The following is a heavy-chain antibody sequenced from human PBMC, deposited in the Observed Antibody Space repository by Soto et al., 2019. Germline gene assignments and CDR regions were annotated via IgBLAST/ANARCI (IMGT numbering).Heavy chain of an antibody. V-gene: IGHV3-48*01. J-gene: IGHJ4*02. CDR3: VRDADKVPSGQDMVHGDY. CDR2: IPTSSIPT. CDR1: GFSFSSYS. Sequence: DVQQVDSGGGLVQPGGSLRLSCAASGFSFSSYSMNWVRQAPGKGLEWLSYIPTSSIPTYYADSVKGRFTISRDNAKNSLYLQMNSLRAEDTGVYYCVRDADKVPSGQDMVHGDYWGQGTLVTVSS. D-gene: IGHD5-12*01.